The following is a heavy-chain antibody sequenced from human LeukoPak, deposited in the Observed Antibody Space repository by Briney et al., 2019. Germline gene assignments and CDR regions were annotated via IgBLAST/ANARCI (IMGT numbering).Heavy chain of an antibody. V-gene: IGHV4-39*01. CDR1: GGSINSSSHY. CDR2: IYYSGSS. D-gene: IGHD3-10*01. J-gene: IGHJ4*02. CDR3: ARHLKGGAYYYGHIDY. Sequence: SETLSLTCTVSGGSINSSSHYWGWIRQPPGKGLEWIGSIYYSGSSYYNPSLKSRVTISVDTSKNQFSLKLSSVTAADTAVYYCARHLKGGAYYYGHIDYWGQGTLVAVSS.